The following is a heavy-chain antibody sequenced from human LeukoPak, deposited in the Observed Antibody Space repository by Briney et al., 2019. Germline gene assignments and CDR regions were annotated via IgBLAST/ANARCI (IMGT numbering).Heavy chain of an antibody. J-gene: IGHJ3*02. CDR3: ARGDRWYSGYDYTGGTFHFDI. V-gene: IGHV1-2*04. CDR2: INPNSGGT. D-gene: IGHD5-12*01. Sequence: VASVKVSCKASGYTFTGYYMHWVRPAPGQGLEWMGWINPNSGGTNYAQKFQGWVTMTRDTSISTAYMELSRLRSDDTAVYYCARGDRWYSGYDYTGGTFHFDIWGQGTMVTVSS. CDR1: GYTFTGYY.